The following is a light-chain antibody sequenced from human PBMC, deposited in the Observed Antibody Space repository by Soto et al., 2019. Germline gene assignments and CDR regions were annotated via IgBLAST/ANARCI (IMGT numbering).Light chain of an antibody. J-gene: IGLJ3*02. Sequence: QSVLTQSASVSGSPGQSITISCTGTSSEIGTYSVVSWYQQHPGKAPKLLIYEGTKRPSGVSNRFSASESGNTASLTISGLQAEDEAVYYCHSYARSTLVFGGGTKLTVL. CDR2: EGT. V-gene: IGLV2-23*01. CDR3: HSYARSTLV. CDR1: SSEIGTYSV.